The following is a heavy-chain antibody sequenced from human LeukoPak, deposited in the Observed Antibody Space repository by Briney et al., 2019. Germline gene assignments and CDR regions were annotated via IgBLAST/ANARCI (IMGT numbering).Heavy chain of an antibody. Sequence: SETLSLTCTVSGGSISSYYWSWIRQPAGKGLEWIGRIYTSGSTNYNPSLKSRVTMSVDTSKNQFSLKLRSVTAADTAVYYCAREGSATARPFVSNDYWGQGTLVTVSS. D-gene: IGHD6-6*01. V-gene: IGHV4-4*07. CDR2: IYTSGST. J-gene: IGHJ4*02. CDR1: GGSISSYY. CDR3: AREGSATARPFVSNDY.